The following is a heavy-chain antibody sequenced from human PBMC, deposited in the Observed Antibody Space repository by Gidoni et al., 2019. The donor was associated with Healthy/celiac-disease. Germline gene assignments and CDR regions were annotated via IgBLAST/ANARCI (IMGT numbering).Heavy chain of an antibody. CDR3: ARAGVVVAATPPMIYYYGMYV. J-gene: IGHJ6*02. CDR1: GGSCSGYY. D-gene: IGHD2-15*01. Sequence: QVQLQQWGAGRLKQSETLSRTCAVYGGSCSGYYGSWIRHPPGRGLEWIGVINHGGSTNSNPSLKRRVTISVDTSTNQFSLQLSSVPAADTAVYYCARAGVVVAATPPMIYYYGMYVWGQGTTVTVSS. V-gene: IGHV4-34*01. CDR2: INHGGST.